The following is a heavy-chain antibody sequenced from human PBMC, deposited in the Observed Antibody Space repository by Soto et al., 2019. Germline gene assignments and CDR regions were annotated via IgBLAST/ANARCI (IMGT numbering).Heavy chain of an antibody. J-gene: IGHJ6*03. CDR2: ISYDGSNK. D-gene: IGHD2-2*01. V-gene: IGHV3-30*18. Sequence: GGSLRLSCAASGFTFSSDGMHWVRQAPGKGLEWVAVISYDGSNKYYADSVKGRFTISRDNSKNTLYLQMNSLRAEDTAVYYCAKDRSHSSTSGRDYYYYYYMDVWGKGTTVTVSS. CDR1: GFTFSSDG. CDR3: AKDRSHSSTSGRDYYYYYYMDV.